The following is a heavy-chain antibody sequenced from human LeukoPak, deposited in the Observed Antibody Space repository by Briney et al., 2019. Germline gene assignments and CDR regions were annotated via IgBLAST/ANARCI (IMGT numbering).Heavy chain of an antibody. CDR2: INHSGST. J-gene: IGHJ5*02. CDR1: GGSFSGYY. V-gene: IGHV4-34*01. D-gene: IGHD5-18*01. CDR3: ARHRGYSYGYENWFDP. Sequence: PSETLSLTCAVYGGSFSGYYWSWIRQPPGKGLEWIGEINHSGSTNYNPSLKSRVTISVDTSKNQFSLKLSSVTAADTAVYYCARHRGYSYGYENWFDPWGQGTLVTVSS.